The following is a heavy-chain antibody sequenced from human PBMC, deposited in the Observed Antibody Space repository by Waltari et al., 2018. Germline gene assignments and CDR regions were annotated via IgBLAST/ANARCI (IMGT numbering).Heavy chain of an antibody. V-gene: IGHV4-59*01. Sequence: QVQLQESGPGLVKPSETLYLTCTVSGGSISSYYWSWIRQPPGKGLEWIGYIYYSGSTNYNPSLKSRVTISVDTSKNQFSLKLSSVIAADTAVYYCARDSGTVTSFFDYWGQGTLVTVSS. CDR3: ARDSGTVTSFFDY. CDR2: IYYSGST. CDR1: GGSISSYY. D-gene: IGHD4-17*01. J-gene: IGHJ4*02.